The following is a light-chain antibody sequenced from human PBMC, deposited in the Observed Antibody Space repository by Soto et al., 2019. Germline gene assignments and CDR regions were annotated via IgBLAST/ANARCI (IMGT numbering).Light chain of an antibody. J-gene: IGKJ1*01. V-gene: IGKV1-5*03. CDR2: RAS. CDR1: QSISIW. Sequence: DIQMTQSPSTLSASVGERVTITCRASQSISIWLAWYQQKPGKAPNLLIYRASSLQSGVPSRFSGSGSGTDFTLTITSLQHGDVATYYCQQYNGYSWTFGQGTKVEIK. CDR3: QQYNGYSWT.